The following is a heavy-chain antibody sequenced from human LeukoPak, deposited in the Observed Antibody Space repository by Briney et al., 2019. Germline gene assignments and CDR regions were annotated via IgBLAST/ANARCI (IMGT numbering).Heavy chain of an antibody. J-gene: IGHJ6*02. CDR1: GFTVSSDA. D-gene: IGHD3-10*01. V-gene: IGHV3-21*01. Sequence: GTSLRPSCAASGFTVSSDAMHSVRQAPGRGLEWVSSISISSSYIYYANSVKGRFTISRDNAKNSLYLQMNSLRAEDTAVYYCARDPSVRFGEFYYYYGMDVWGQGTTVTVSS. CDR2: ISISSSYI. CDR3: ARDPSVRFGEFYYYYGMDV.